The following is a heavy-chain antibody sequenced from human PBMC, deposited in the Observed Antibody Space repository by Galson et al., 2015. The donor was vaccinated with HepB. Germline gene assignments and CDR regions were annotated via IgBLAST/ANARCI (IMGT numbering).Heavy chain of an antibody. V-gene: IGHV3-23*01. J-gene: IGHJ4*02. CDR2: ISGSGGST. CDR1: GFTFSSYA. CDR3: SSPWLRYCSSTSCYPDDY. D-gene: IGHD2-2*01. Sequence: SLRLSCAASGFTFSSYAMSWVRQAPGKGLEWVSAISGSGGSTYYADSVKGRFTISRDNSKNTLYLQMNSQSAEDTDVYYCSSPWLRYCSSTSCYPDDYWGQGTLVTVSS.